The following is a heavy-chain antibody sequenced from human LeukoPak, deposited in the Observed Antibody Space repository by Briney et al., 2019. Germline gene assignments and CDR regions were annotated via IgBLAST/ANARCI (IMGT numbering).Heavy chain of an antibody. CDR3: AKDQEIRAKNTXMLN. D-gene: IGHD5-18*01. V-gene: IGHV3-21*01. CDR2: ISSSSSYI. Sequence: GGSLRLSCAASGFTFSSYSMNWVRQAPGKGLEWVSSISSSSSYIYYADSVKGRFTISRDNAKNSLYLQMNSLRAEDTAVYYCAKDQEIRAKNTXMLNWGQGTLVTVSS. J-gene: IGHJ4*02. CDR1: GFTFSSYS.